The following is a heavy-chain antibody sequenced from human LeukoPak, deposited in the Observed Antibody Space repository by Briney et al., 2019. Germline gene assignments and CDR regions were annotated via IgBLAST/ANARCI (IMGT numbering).Heavy chain of an antibody. Sequence: ASVKVSCKASGYTFTGYYMHWVRQAPGQGLEWMGWINPNSGGTNYAQKFQGRVTMTRDTSISTAYMELSRLRSDDTAVYYCARERSGSYYGTEFFDYWGQEPWSPSPQ. D-gene: IGHD1-26*01. V-gene: IGHV1-2*02. J-gene: IGHJ4*01. CDR3: ARERSGSYYGTEFFDY. CDR1: GYTFTGYY. CDR2: INPNSGGT.